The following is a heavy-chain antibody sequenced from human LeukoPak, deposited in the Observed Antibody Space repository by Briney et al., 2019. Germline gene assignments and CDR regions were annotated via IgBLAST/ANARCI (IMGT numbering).Heavy chain of an antibody. V-gene: IGHV6-1*01. J-gene: IGHJ5*02. Sequence: SQTLSLTCAISGDSVSSNSVTWNWIRQSPSRGLEWLGSTYYRSKWYNDYAESVKSRITIDPDTSKNQFSLQLNSVTPEDTAVYYCESSLVGGEQQLAWFDPWGQGTLVTVSS. CDR1: GDSVSSNSVT. D-gene: IGHD1-1*01. CDR3: ESSLVGGEQQLAWFDP. CDR2: TYYRSKWYN.